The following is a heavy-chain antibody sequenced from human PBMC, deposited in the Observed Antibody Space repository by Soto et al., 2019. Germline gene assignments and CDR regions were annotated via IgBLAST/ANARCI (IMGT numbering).Heavy chain of an antibody. J-gene: IGHJ6*02. D-gene: IGHD3-10*01. Sequence: SETLSLTCTVSGGSISSSSYYWGWIRQPPGKGLEWIGSIYYSGSTYYNPSLKSRVTISVDTSKNQFSLKLSSVTAADTAVYYCAGLLWFEKDYYYGMDVWGQGTTVT. V-gene: IGHV4-39*01. CDR2: IYYSGST. CDR1: GGSISSSSYY. CDR3: AGLLWFEKDYYYGMDV.